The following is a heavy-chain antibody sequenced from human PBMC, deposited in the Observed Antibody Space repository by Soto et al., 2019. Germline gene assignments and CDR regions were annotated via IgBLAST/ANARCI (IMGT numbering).Heavy chain of an antibody. CDR1: VFPFGSYA. Sequence: PGGSLRLSCAASVFPFGSYAMTWVRQAPGKGLEWVSAVTGGGDSTFYADSVKGRFTVSRDNSKNTLYLQMNSLRAEDTAVYYCASSSRFLDWSYTNWGQGALVTVSS. CDR2: VTGGGDST. V-gene: IGHV3-23*01. D-gene: IGHD3-3*01. J-gene: IGHJ4*02. CDR3: ASSSRFLDWSYTN.